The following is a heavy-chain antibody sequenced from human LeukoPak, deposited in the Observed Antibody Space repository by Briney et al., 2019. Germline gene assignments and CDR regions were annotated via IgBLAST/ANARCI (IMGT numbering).Heavy chain of an antibody. CDR1: GFTFSISD. CDR2: ISYDGSKK. CDR3: TKGLLS. V-gene: IGHV3-30*02. Sequence: GGSLRLSCAASGFTFSISDMHWVRQVPGKGLQWVAFISYDGSKKHCADSVQGRCTISRDNSKNTLSLQLNSLRADDTAVFYRTKGLLSWGQGTLLTVAA. J-gene: IGHJ5*02.